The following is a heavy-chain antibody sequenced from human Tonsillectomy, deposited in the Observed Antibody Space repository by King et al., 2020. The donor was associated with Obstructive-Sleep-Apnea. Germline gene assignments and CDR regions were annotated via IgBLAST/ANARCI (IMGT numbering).Heavy chain of an antibody. CDR2: INHSGST. V-gene: IGHV4-34*01. CDR3: ARGSGAAAVNWFDP. D-gene: IGHD6-13*01. CDR1: GGSFSDYY. Sequence: HVQLQQWGAGLLKPSETLSLTCAVFGGSFSDYYWSWIRQPPGKGLEWIGEINHSGSTNHNPSLKSRVTVSVDTSKNQFSLKLSSVTAADTAVYYCARGSGAAAVNWFDPWGQGTLVTVSS. J-gene: IGHJ5*02.